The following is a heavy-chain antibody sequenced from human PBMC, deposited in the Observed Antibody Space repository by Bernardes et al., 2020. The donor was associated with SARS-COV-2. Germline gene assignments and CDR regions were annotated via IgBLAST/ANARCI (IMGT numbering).Heavy chain of an antibody. D-gene: IGHD3-22*01. Sequence: SFPRLVKPTHTLTLTCTFSGFPLSTSGVAVGWIRQPPGKALAWLALIYCNDDKWYSPSLKSRLTITKDTSKNQVVLKMTNMDPVDTTTYYCAHRNYYDSSRKVAWVAPWGQGTLVTGS. CDR2: IYCNDDK. J-gene: IGHJ5*02. V-gene: IGHV2-5*01. CDR3: AHRNYYDSSRKVAWVAP. CDR1: GFPLSTSGVA.